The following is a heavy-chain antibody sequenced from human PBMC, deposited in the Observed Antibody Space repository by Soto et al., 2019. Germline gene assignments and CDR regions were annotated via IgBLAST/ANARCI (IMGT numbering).Heavy chain of an antibody. J-gene: IGHJ4*02. CDR2: VDSDGRGT. V-gene: IGHV3-74*01. Sequence: EVQLVESGGGSVQPGGSLRLSCVASGITFTNYWMHWVRQVPGKGLVWVARVDSDGRGTSYADFVKGRFTISRDNAKNTLYLQMNRLRVEDTAMYYCGTVFEHWGQGIPVTVPS. CDR1: GITFTNYW. CDR3: GTVFEH.